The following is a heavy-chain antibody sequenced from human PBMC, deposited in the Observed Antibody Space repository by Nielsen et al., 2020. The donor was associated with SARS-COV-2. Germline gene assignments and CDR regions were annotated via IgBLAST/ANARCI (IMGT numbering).Heavy chain of an antibody. J-gene: IGHJ3*02. CDR2: ISYDGSNK. CDR3: AKDRDGLLWFGERDAFDI. Sequence: LSLTCGASGFTFSSYDMHWVRQAPGKGLEWVAVISYDGSNKCYADSVKGRFTISRDNSKNTLYLQMNSLRAEDTAVYYCAKDRDGLLWFGERDAFDIWGQGTMVTVSS. CDR1: GFTFSSYD. D-gene: IGHD3-10*01. V-gene: IGHV3-30*04.